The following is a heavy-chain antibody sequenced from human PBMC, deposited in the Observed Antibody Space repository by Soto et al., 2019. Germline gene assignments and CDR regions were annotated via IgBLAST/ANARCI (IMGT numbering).Heavy chain of an antibody. CDR1: GGTFSSYA. Sequence: GASVKVSCKASGGTFSSYAISWVRQAPGQGLEWMGGIIPIFGTANYAQKFQGRVTITADESTSTAYMELSSLRSEDTAVYYCAREETYGSGTRGAFDIWGQGTMVTVS. J-gene: IGHJ3*02. V-gene: IGHV1-69*13. CDR3: AREETYGSGTRGAFDI. CDR2: IIPIFGTA. D-gene: IGHD3-10*01.